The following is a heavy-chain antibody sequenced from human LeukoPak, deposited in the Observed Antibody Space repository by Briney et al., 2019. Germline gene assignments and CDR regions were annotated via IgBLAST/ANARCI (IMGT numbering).Heavy chain of an antibody. CDR3: ARVPFNSSWFYYYYYYMDV. CDR1: GGSISSYY. Sequence: SETLSLTCTVSGGSISSYYCSWIRQPPGKGLEWIGYIYYTGSTNYNPSLKSRVTISVDTSKNQFSLKLSSVTAADTAVYYCARVPFNSSWFYYYYYYMDVWGKGTTVTVSS. J-gene: IGHJ6*03. CDR2: IYYTGST. D-gene: IGHD6-13*01. V-gene: IGHV4-59*08.